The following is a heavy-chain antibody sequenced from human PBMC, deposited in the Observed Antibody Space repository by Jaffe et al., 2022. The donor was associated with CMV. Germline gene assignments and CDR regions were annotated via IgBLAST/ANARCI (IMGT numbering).Heavy chain of an antibody. D-gene: IGHD3-3*01. CDR2: INHSGST. V-gene: IGHV4-34*01. Sequence: QVQLQQWGAGLLKPSETLSLTCAVYGGSFSGYYWSWIRQPPGKGLEWIGEINHSGSTNYNPSLKSRVTISVDTSKNQFSLKLSSVTAADTAVYYCARGGVFGVVYYYYYYMDVWGKGTTVTVSS. CDR3: ARGGVFGVVYYYYYYMDV. J-gene: IGHJ6*03. CDR1: GGSFSGYY.